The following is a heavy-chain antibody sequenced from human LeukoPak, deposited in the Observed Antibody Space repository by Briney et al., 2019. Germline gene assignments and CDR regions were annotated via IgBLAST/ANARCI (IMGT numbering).Heavy chain of an antibody. D-gene: IGHD6-13*01. CDR2: ISSSNTFI. Sequence: GGSLRLSCAGSGFTFSTFTMNWVRQAPGKGLEWVSSISSSNTFIDYADSVKGRFTISRDNAKNSLYLQMNGLRAEDTAIYFCARDAGPLFDPWGQGTLVTVSS. CDR3: ARDAGPLFDP. CDR1: GFTFSTFT. V-gene: IGHV3-21*01. J-gene: IGHJ5*02.